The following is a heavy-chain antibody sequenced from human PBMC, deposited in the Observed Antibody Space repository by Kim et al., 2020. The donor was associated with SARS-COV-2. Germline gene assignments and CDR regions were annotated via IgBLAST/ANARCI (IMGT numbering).Heavy chain of an antibody. CDR1: GFTFSSYA. J-gene: IGHJ4*02. CDR3: AKDQGGGGVLDY. D-gene: IGHD3-10*01. CDR2: ISGSGGST. V-gene: IGHV3-23*01. Sequence: GGSLRLSCAASGFTFSSYAMSWVRQAPGKGLEWVSAISGSGGSTYYADSVKGRFTISRDNAKNTLYLQMNSLRAEDTAVYYCAKDQGGGGVLDYWGQGTLVTVSS.